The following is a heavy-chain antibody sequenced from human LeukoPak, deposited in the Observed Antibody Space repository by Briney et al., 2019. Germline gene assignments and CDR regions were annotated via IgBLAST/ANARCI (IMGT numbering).Heavy chain of an antibody. D-gene: IGHD3-3*01. CDR1: GFTFSSYA. CDR2: ISGSGGST. CDR3: AKLRGPGHITIFGVVTTY. V-gene: IGHV3-23*01. J-gene: IGHJ4*02. Sequence: GGSLRLSCAASGFTFSSYAMSWVRQAPGKGLEWVSAISGSGGSTYYADSVKGRFTISRDNSKNTLYLQMNSLRAEDTAVYYCAKLRGPGHITIFGVVTTYWGQGTLVTVSS.